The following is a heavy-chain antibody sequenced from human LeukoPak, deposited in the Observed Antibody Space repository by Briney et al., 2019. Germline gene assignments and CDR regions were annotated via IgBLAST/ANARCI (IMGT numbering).Heavy chain of an antibody. Sequence: GRSLRLSCEPAGFYFSIYGMHWVRPAPGEGLEWVGVIWYDGTNKQYADSVKRRFTISSDNSKNTLYLLMNSLRAEDTAVYHCAKTIVPAAPIYYYYMDVWGNGTTLTVS. CDR3: AKTIVPAAPIYYYYMDV. J-gene: IGHJ6*03. V-gene: IGHV3-33*06. D-gene: IGHD2-2*01. CDR2: IWYDGTNK. CDR1: GFYFSIYG.